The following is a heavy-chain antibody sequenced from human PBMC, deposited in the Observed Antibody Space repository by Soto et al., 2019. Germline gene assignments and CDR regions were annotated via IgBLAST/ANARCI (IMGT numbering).Heavy chain of an antibody. CDR1: GFTFSHYG. CDR2: ISYDGSNK. Sequence: QVQLVESGGGVVQPGRSLRLSCAASGFTFSHYGIHWVRQAPGKGLEWLAVISYDGSNKHYADSVKGRFTVSRDNSKHTLYLQTNSLRAEDTAVYFCARYSGKYQGPIDYWGQGTVVTVSS. V-gene: IGHV3-30*03. J-gene: IGHJ4*02. CDR3: ARYSGKYQGPIDY. D-gene: IGHD1-26*01.